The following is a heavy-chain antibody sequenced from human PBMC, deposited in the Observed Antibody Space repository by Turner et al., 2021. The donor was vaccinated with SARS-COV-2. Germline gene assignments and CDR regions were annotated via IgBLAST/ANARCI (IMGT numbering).Heavy chain of an antibody. CDR3: ARDLGGLRFDY. CDR1: GFTVSSNY. Sequence: EVQLVESGGGLIQPGRSLRLSCAASGFTVSSNYMSWVRQAPGKGLEWVSVIYGGGSTFYADSVKGRFTISRDNSKNTLYLQMNSLRAEDTAVYYCARDLGGLRFDYWGQGTLVTVSS. D-gene: IGHD2-15*01. V-gene: IGHV3-53*01. CDR2: IYGGGST. J-gene: IGHJ4*02.